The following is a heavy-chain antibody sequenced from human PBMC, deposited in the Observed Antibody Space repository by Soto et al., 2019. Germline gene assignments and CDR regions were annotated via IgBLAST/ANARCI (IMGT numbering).Heavy chain of an antibody. CDR1: GYTFTSYY. D-gene: IGHD6-13*01. CDR2: INPSGGST. Sequence: ASVKVSCKASGYTFTSYYMHWVRQAPGQGLEWMGIINPSGGSTSYAQKFQGRVTMTRDTSTSTVYMELSSLRSEDTAVYYCAILGPPEAAAAGYWGQGTLVTVS. CDR3: AILGPPEAAAAGY. J-gene: IGHJ4*02. V-gene: IGHV1-46*03.